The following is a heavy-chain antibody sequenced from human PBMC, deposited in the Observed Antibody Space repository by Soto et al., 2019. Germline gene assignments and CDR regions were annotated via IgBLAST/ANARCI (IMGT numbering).Heavy chain of an antibody. V-gene: IGHV3-30*18. J-gene: IGHJ6*02. CDR2: ISYDGSNK. CDR3: AKDDYYGSGSYYSYGMDV. D-gene: IGHD3-10*01. Sequence: QVQLVESGGGVVQPGRSLRLSCAASGFTFSSYGMHWVRQAPGKGLEWVAVISYDGSNKYYADSVKGRFTISRDNSKNTLYLQMNSLRAEDTAVYYCAKDDYYGSGSYYSYGMDVWGQGTTVTVSS. CDR1: GFTFSSYG.